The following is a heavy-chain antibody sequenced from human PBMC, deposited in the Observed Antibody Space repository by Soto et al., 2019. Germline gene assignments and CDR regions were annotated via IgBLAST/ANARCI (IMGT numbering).Heavy chain of an antibody. J-gene: IGHJ4*02. CDR1: GFTFSSHS. V-gene: IGHV3-21*01. Sequence: GGSLRLSCAASGFTFSSHSMDWVRQAPGKGLEWVSSISTSSSYIYYADSVKGRFTISRDNAKNSLYLQMNSLRAEDTAVYYCARAVYCSGGSCYSGGVYDYWGQGTLVTVSS. CDR3: ARAVYCSGGSCYSGGVYDY. CDR2: ISTSSSYI. D-gene: IGHD2-15*01.